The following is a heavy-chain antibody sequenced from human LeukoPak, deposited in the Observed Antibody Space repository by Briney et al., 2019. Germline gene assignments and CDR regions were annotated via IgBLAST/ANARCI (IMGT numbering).Heavy chain of an antibody. CDR2: INTSGST. CDR3: ARGRGTTLVTRFDY. D-gene: IGHD5-18*01. Sequence: PSETLSLTCTVSGGSISNYYWSWIRQPAGKGLEWIGRINTSGSTDYNPSLKSRVTMSVDTSKNQFPLNLRSLTAADTAVYYCARGRGTTLVTRFDYWGQGTLVTVSS. V-gene: IGHV4-4*07. J-gene: IGHJ4*02. CDR1: GGSISNYY.